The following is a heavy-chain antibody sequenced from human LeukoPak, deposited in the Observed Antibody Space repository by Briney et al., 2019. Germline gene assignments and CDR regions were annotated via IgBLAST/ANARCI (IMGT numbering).Heavy chain of an antibody. CDR3: ARDVGSSSWYFDY. CDR1: GYTFTSYY. Sequence: GASVKVSCKASGYTFTSYYMYCVRQAPGQGLEWMGMINPSGGSTTYAQKFQGRVTMTRDTSTSTVYMELSSLRSEDTAVYYCARDVGSSSWYFDYWGQGTLVTVSS. CDR2: INPSGGST. D-gene: IGHD6-13*01. J-gene: IGHJ4*02. V-gene: IGHV1-46*01.